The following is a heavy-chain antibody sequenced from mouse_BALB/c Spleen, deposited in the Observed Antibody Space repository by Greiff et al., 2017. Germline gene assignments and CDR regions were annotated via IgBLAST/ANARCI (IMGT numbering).Heavy chain of an antibody. CDR2: ISSGGST. V-gene: IGHV5-6-5*01. Sequence: EVHLVESGGGLVKPGGSLKLSCAASGFTFSSYAMSWVRQTPEKRLEWVASISSGGSTYYPDSVKGRFTISRDNARNILYLQMSSLRSEDTAMYYCARGGEHNWYFDVWGAGTTVTVSS. CDR3: ARGGEHNWYFDV. CDR1: GFTFSSYA. J-gene: IGHJ1*01.